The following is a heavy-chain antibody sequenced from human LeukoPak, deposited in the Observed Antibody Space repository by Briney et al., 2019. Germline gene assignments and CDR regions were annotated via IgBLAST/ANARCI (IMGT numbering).Heavy chain of an antibody. J-gene: IGHJ5*02. CDR2: MNPNSGNT. V-gene: IGHV1-8*01. D-gene: IGHD2-21*02. Sequence: ASVKVSCKASGYTFTSYDINWVRQATGQGLEWMGWMNPNSGNTGYAQKFQGRVTMTRNTSISTAYMELSSLRSEDPAVYYCARVPIAYCGGDCSNNWFAPWGQGTLVTVSS. CDR1: GYTFTSYD. CDR3: ARVPIAYCGGDCSNNWFAP.